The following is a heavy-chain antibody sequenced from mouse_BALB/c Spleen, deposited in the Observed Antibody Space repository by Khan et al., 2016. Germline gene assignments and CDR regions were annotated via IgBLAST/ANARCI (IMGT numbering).Heavy chain of an antibody. CDR1: GFSLTSYG. D-gene: IGHD2-4*01. J-gene: IGHJ2*01. CDR2: IWRGGST. CDR3: ARYDYGDGFDY. Sequence: QVQLKQSGPGLVQPSQSLSITCTVSGFSLTSYGVHWVRQSPGKGLEWLGVIWRGGSTDYNAAFISRLSISKDTSQSQAFFKMNRLQANDTAIYDCARYDYGDGFDYWGQGTTLTVSA. V-gene: IGHV2-2*02.